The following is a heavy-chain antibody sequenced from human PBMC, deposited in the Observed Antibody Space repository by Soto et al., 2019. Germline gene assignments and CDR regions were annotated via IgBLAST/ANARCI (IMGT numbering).Heavy chain of an antibody. CDR2: IIPIFGTA. V-gene: IGHV1-69*01. CDR1: GGTFSSYA. Sequence: QVQLVQSGAEVKKPGSSVKVSCKASGGTFSSYAISWVRQAPGQGLEWMGGIIPIFGTANYAQKFQGRVTITADESTSTAYMELSSRRSEDTAVYYCAGVPYGFWSRYPPAGYFQHWGQGPLVTVSS. J-gene: IGHJ1*01. D-gene: IGHD3-3*01. CDR3: AGVPYGFWSRYPPAGYFQH.